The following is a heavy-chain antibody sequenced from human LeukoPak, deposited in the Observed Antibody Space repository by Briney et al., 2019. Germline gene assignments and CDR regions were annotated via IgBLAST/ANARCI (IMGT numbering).Heavy chain of an antibody. Sequence: SVKVSCKASGGTFSSYAISWVRQAPGQGLEWMGGIIPIFGTANYAQKFQGRVTITTDESTSTAYMELSSLRSEDTAVYYCARGSGYCSSTSCYTGQYYYYMDVWGKGTTVTVSS. CDR1: GGTFSSYA. CDR2: IIPIFGTA. J-gene: IGHJ6*03. V-gene: IGHV1-69*05. D-gene: IGHD2-2*02. CDR3: ARGSGYCSSTSCYTGQYYYYMDV.